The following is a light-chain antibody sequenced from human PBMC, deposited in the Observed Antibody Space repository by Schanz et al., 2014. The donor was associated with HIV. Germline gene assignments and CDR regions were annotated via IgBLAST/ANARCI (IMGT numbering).Light chain of an antibody. CDR2: DVV. V-gene: IGLV2-11*01. J-gene: IGLJ2*01. CDR1: GSDVGGYDY. Sequence: QSALTQPRSVSGSPGQSVTIACTGTGSDVGGYDYVSWYQQHPGKAPKVIIYDVVKRPSGVPDRFSGSKSGNTASLTLSGLQDEDEADYYCCSYAGGYTWIFGGGTKLTVL. CDR3: CSYAGGYTWI.